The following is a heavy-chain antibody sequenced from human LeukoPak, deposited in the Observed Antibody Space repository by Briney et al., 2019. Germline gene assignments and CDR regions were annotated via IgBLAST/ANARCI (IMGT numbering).Heavy chain of an antibody. CDR3: ARPHNYGDYEYYFDY. CDR2: IYYSGST. V-gene: IGHV4-39*01. D-gene: IGHD4-17*01. CDR1: GGSISSSSYY. J-gene: IGHJ4*02. Sequence: SETLSLTCTVSGGSISSSSYYWGWIRQPPGKGLEWIGSIYYSGSTYYNPSLKSRVTISVDTSKNQFSLKLSSVTAADTAVYYCARPHNYGDYEYYFDYWGQGTLVTVSS.